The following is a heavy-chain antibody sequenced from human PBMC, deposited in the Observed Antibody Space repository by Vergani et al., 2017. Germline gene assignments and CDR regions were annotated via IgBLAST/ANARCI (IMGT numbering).Heavy chain of an antibody. CDR1: GGSISSSSYY. Sequence: QLQLQESGPGLVKPSETLSLTCTVSGGSISSSSYYWGWIRQPPGKGLEWIGSSYYSGSTYYNPSLKSRVTISVDTSKNQFSLKLSSVTAADTAVYYCARVIPAAGPTFFDYWGQGTLVTVSS. V-gene: IGHV4-39*01. D-gene: IGHD6-13*01. CDR3: ARVIPAAGPTFFDY. J-gene: IGHJ4*02. CDR2: SYYSGST.